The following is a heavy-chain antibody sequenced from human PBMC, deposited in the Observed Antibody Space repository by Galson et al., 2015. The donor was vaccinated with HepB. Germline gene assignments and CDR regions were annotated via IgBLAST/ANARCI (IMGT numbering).Heavy chain of an antibody. CDR3: AGYYYGSGSYYLSYGMDV. CDR2: ISSSSSTI. CDR1: GFTFSSYS. V-gene: IGHV3-48*01. Sequence: SLRLSCAASGFTFSSYSMNWVRQAPGKGLEWVSYISSSSSTIYYADSVKGRFTISRDNAKNSLYLQMNSLRAEDTAVYYCAGYYYGSGSYYLSYGMDVWGQGTTVTVSS. D-gene: IGHD3-10*01. J-gene: IGHJ6*02.